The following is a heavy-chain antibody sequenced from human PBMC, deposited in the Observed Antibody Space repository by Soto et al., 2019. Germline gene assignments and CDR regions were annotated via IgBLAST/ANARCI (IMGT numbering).Heavy chain of an antibody. CDR1: GFTFIRSG. J-gene: IGHJ3*02. CDR3: ARPRLEGAGIWEAFDI. V-gene: IGHV3-30*03. Sequence: GGSLRLSCASSGFTFIRSGVHWVRQAPGRGLEWLAAISYDGSSKYYGDSIKGRFAISRDNSKNTVFLLMNSLISEDTAEYYCARPRLEGAGIWEAFDIWGQGTVVTVSS. D-gene: IGHD6-19*01. CDR2: ISYDGSSK.